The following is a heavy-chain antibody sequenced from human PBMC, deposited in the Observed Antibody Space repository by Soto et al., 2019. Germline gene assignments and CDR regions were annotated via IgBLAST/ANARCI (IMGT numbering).Heavy chain of an antibody. CDR1: GFTFSSYG. J-gene: IGHJ6*02. D-gene: IGHD1-26*01. Sequence: QVQLVESGGGVVQPGRSLRLSCAASGFTFSSYGMHWVRQAPGKGLEWVAVISYDGSNEHYADSVKGRFTISRDNSKNTLYLQMNSLRAEDKAVFYCAKVAVVGATTKYYYYYGMDVWGQGTTVTVSS. CDR3: AKVAVVGATTKYYYYYGMDV. CDR2: ISYDGSNE. V-gene: IGHV3-30*18.